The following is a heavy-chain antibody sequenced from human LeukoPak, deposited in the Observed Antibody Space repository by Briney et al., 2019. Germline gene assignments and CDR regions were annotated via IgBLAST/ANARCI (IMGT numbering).Heavy chain of an antibody. Sequence: GGSLRLSCSASGFTFSNHWMNWVRQAPGKGLEWMANINKDGSEKNYVDSVKGRFTISRDNSKNTLYLQMNSLRAEDTAVYYCARDSPGFGGDDFDYWGQGTLVTVSS. V-gene: IGHV3-7*01. CDR2: INKDGSEK. CDR3: ARDSPGFGGDDFDY. J-gene: IGHJ4*02. D-gene: IGHD2-21*01. CDR1: GFTFSNHW.